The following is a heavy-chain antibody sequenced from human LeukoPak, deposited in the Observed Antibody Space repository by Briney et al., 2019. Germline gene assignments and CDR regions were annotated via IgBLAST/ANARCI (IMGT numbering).Heavy chain of an antibody. Sequence: GASVKVSCKASSYTFTNYGINWVRQAPGQGLEWMGWISAYNGNTNCAQKLQGRVTMTTDTSTSTAYMELRSLRSDDTAVYYCARAGAVAGGTGKTDYWGQGTLVTVSS. V-gene: IGHV1-18*01. CDR2: ISAYNGNT. CDR3: ARAGAVAGGTGKTDY. J-gene: IGHJ4*02. CDR1: SYTFTNYG. D-gene: IGHD6-19*01.